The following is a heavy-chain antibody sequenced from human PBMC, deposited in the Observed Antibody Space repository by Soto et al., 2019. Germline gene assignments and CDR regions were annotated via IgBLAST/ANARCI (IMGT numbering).Heavy chain of an antibody. CDR1: GFTFSSYA. V-gene: IGHV3-23*01. CDR3: AKSLDDFWIHYYFDY. J-gene: IGHJ4*02. Sequence: GGSLRLSCAASGFTFSSYAMSWVRQAPGKGLEWVSAISGSGGSTYYADSVKGRFTISRDNSKNTLYLQMDSLRAEDTAVYYCAKSLDDFWIHYYFDYWGQGTLVTVSS. D-gene: IGHD3-3*01. CDR2: ISGSGGST.